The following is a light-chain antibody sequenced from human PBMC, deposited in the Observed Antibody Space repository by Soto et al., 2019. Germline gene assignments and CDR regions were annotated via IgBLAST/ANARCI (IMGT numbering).Light chain of an antibody. V-gene: IGKV3-20*01. CDR1: QTLSNSF. Sequence: EIVLTQSPGTLSLSPGERATLSCRASQTLSNSFIARYQQKPGQAPRLLIYDTSSRATGVPDRYSASGSGTDFTLTISRLEPEDFAVFFCQQYGTSEIIFGQGTRREIK. J-gene: IGKJ5*01. CDR3: QQYGTSEII. CDR2: DTS.